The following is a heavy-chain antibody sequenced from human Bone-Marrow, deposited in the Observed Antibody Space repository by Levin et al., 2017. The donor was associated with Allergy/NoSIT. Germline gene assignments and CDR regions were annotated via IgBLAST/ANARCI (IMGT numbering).Heavy chain of an antibody. J-gene: IGHJ6*02. CDR3: ARGSPVGANSYYNGLDV. D-gene: IGHD2-2*01. CDR2: LSFDGVNE. V-gene: IGHV3-30*04. CDR1: EFTLSTYA. Sequence: SCLGSEFTLSTYAMHWVRQAPGKGLYWVATLSFDGVNEYYADSVKGRFTISRDESDNTLYLQMTSLRPEDTAVYYCARGSPVGANSYYNGLDVWGQGTTVTVSS.